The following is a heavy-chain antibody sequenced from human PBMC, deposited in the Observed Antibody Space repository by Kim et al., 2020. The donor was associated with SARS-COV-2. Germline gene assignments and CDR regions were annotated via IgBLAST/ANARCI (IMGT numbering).Heavy chain of an antibody. J-gene: IGHJ6*02. CDR3: VRTKVGANILRYYGMDV. CDR1: GFTFSSYA. V-gene: IGHV3-64D*09. Sequence: GGSLRLSCSASGFTFSSYAMHWVRQAPGKGLEYVSAISSNGGSTYYADSVKGRFTISRDNSKNTLYLQMSSLRAEDTAVYYCVRTKVGANILRYYGMDVWGQGTTVTVSS. CDR2: ISSNGGST. D-gene: IGHD1-26*01.